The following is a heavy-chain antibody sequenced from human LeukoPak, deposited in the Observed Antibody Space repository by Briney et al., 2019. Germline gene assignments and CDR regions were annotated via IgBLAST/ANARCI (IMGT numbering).Heavy chain of an antibody. D-gene: IGHD4-17*01. CDR1: GGSISSSSYY. CDR2: IYYSGST. V-gene: IGHV4-39*07. CDR3: ARSSVTTSSFDY. J-gene: IGHJ4*02. Sequence: SETLSLTCTVSGGSISSSSYYWGWLRQPPGTGLEWIGSIYYSGSTYYNPSLKSRVTISVDTSKNQFSLKLSSVTAADTAVYYCARSSVTTSSFDYWGQGTLVTVSS.